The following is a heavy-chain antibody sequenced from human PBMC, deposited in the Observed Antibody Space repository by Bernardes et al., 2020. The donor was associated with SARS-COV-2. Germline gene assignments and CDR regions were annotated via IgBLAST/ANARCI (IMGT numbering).Heavy chain of an antibody. J-gene: IGHJ4*02. CDR1: GFSLDTNT. Sequence: GGSLRLSCVASGFSLDTNTMTWVRQAPGQGLEWISDISGSGSTTFYADSVKGRFTFSRDNSKNTLYLQMNRLSVEDTAVYFCVKDPNWGSAHWGQGTQVTVSS. CDR2: ISGSGSTT. D-gene: IGHD7-27*01. V-gene: IGHV3-23*01. CDR3: VKDPNWGSAH.